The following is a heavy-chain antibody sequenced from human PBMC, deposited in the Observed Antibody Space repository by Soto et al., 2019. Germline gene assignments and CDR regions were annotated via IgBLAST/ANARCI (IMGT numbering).Heavy chain of an antibody. Sequence: QLQLQESGPGLVKPSETLSLTCTVSGGSISSSSYYWGWIRQPPGKGLEWIGRIDYSGSTYYNPSLKILVTISVDTSKNQFSLKLSSVTAADTAVYYCARHCGPGRYRYTSASTSDYWGQGTLVTVSS. CDR3: ARHCGPGRYRYTSASTSDY. CDR1: GGSISSSSYY. J-gene: IGHJ4*02. D-gene: IGHD3-16*02. V-gene: IGHV4-39*01. CDR2: IDYSGST.